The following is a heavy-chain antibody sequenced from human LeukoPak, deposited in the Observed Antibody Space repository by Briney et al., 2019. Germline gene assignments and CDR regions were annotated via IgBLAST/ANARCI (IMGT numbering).Heavy chain of an antibody. V-gene: IGHV3-11*04. D-gene: IGHD2-21*02. J-gene: IGHJ4*02. CDR2: ISSSGSTI. CDR1: GFTFSDYY. Sequence: PGGSLRLSCAASGFTFSDYYMSWIRQAPGKGLEWVSYISSSGSTIYYADSVKGRFTISRDNAKNSLYLQMNSLRAEDTAVYYCASANGNHCGGDCYSAIDYWGQGTLVTVSS. CDR3: ASANGNHCGGDCYSAIDY.